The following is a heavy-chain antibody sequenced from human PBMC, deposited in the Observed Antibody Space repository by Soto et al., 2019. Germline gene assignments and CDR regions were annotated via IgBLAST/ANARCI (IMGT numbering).Heavy chain of an antibody. CDR3: GLDL. J-gene: IGHJ6*02. CDR2: INRIGNT. V-gene: IGHV4-34*01. Sequence: AETLSLSCYVSGGSFSDYYWTWIRQSPGKGLEWIGEINRIGNTNYNSSLQSRVAISMDSLRREDTALYYCAKDIKSTGWYFGLDLWGQGTTVTVSS. D-gene: IGHD6-19*01. CDR1: GGSFSDYY.